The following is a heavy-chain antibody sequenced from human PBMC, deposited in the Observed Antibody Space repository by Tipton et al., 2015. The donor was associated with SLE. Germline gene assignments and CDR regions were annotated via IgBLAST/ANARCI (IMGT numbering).Heavy chain of an antibody. J-gene: IGHJ4*02. CDR2: ISGSGGRT. D-gene: IGHD2-21*01. Sequence: GSLRLSCAASGFTFSSYAMHWVRQAPGRGLEWVSTISGSGGRTYYADSVKGRFTISRDNSKNTLSLQMNSLRAEDTAVYYCANPGGDAFFFDYWGQGTLVTVSS. V-gene: IGHV3-23*01. CDR3: ANPGGDAFFFDY. CDR1: GFTFSSYA.